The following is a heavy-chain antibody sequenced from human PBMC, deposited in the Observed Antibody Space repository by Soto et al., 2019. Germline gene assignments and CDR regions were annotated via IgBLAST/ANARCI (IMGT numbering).Heavy chain of an antibody. CDR2: ISSSSSLI. CDR3: ARGRGPGYCSGGSCLDY. Sequence: GGSLRLSCAASGFTFSSYSMNWVRQAPGKGLEWVSYISSSSSLIYYADSVKGRFTISRDNAKNSLYLQMHGLRDEDTAGYYCARGRGPGYCSGGSCLDYWGQGTLVTVSS. V-gene: IGHV3-48*02. J-gene: IGHJ4*02. CDR1: GFTFSSYS. D-gene: IGHD2-15*01.